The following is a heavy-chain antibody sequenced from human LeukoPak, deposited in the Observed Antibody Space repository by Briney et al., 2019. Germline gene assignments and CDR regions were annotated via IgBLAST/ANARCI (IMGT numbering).Heavy chain of an antibody. CDR1: GFTLSSYA. CDR2: IYGGGST. Sequence: GGSLRLSCAASGFTLSSYAMSWVRQAPGKGLEWVSVIYGGGSTDYADSVKGRFTISRDNLKNTLYLQMNSLRAEDTAVYYCARGGSGDIFDIWGQGTMVTVSS. CDR3: ARGGSGDIFDI. D-gene: IGHD2-21*01. J-gene: IGHJ3*02. V-gene: IGHV3-53*01.